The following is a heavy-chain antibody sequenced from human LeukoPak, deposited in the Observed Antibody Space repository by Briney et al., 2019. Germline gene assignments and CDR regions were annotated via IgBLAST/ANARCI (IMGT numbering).Heavy chain of an antibody. D-gene: IGHD5-18*01. CDR2: IYTSGST. V-gene: IGHV4-61*02. CDR3: ARDSGYSYVFDY. Sequence: SQTLSLTCTVSGGSISSGSYYWSWLRQPAGKGLEWIGRIYTSGSTNYNPSLKSRVTISVDTSKNQFSLKLSSVTAADTAVYYCARDSGYSYVFDYWGQGTLVTVSS. J-gene: IGHJ4*02. CDR1: GGSISSGSYY.